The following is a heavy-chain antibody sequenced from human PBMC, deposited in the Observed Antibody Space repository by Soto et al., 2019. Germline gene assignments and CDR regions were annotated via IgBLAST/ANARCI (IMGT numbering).Heavy chain of an antibody. CDR2: ISSSSGST. V-gene: IGHV3-23*01. Sequence: GGSLRLSCAASGFTFSNYAMSWVRQAPGKELEWVSSISSSSGSTDYADSVKGRFTISRDNAKNTLYLQMNSLRAEDTAVYYCARDRITIFGVAPSDAFDIWGQGTMVTVSS. CDR3: ARDRITIFGVAPSDAFDI. CDR1: GFTFSNYA. D-gene: IGHD3-3*01. J-gene: IGHJ3*02.